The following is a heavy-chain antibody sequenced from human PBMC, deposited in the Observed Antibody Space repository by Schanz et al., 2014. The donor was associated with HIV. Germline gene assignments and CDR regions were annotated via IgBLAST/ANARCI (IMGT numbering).Heavy chain of an antibody. CDR2: IKPDGSET. CDR3: ARDRVSGSSSSSWFDP. V-gene: IGHV3-7*03. Sequence: EVHLAESGGGLVQPGGSLRLSCVGSGFIIDNYWMSWVRQAPGSGLEWVANIKPDGSETYYVGSVRGRFSISRDNAKNSLYLQIISLTAEDTAMYYCARDRVSGSSSSSWFDPWGQGTLVTVSS. D-gene: IGHD6-6*01. J-gene: IGHJ5*02. CDR1: GFIIDNYW.